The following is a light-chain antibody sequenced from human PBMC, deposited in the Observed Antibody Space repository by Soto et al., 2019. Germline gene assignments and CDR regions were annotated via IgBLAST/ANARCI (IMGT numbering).Light chain of an antibody. CDR1: ESVSNS. CDR3: QQNDDWPRYT. V-gene: IGKV3-15*01. J-gene: IGKJ2*01. Sequence: EIVMTQSPATLSVSPGERATLSCRASESVSNSLAWYQQKPGQAPRLLLYGASTRAPGIPARFSDSGSGTEFTLTISRLQSEDFAVYYCQQNDDWPRYTFGQGTKLEIK. CDR2: GAS.